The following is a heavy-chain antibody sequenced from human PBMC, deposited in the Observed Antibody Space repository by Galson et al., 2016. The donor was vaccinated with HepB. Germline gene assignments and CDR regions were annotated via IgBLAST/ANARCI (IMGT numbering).Heavy chain of an antibody. J-gene: IGHJ3*02. Sequence: ETLSLTCAVSGDSLSRNTWWSWVRQPPGKRLEWIGEIFHSGSTNYNPSLKSRVTMSVDKSKNHVSLNLVSVTAADTAMYYCASYLVQSWAGSDAFDTWGLGAMVTVSS. CDR2: IFHSGST. D-gene: IGHD6-13*01. V-gene: IGHV4-4*02. CDR1: GDSLSRNTW. CDR3: ASYLVQSWAGSDAFDT.